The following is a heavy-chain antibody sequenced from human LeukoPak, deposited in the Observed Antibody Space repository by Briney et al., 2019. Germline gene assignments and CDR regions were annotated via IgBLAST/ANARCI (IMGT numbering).Heavy chain of an antibody. D-gene: IGHD3-22*01. CDR1: GGSISSYY. V-gene: IGHV4-4*09. CDR3: ASSADSSGYYY. Sequence: SETLSLTCTVSGGSISSYYWSWIRQPPGKGLEWIGYIYTSGSPNYNPSLKSRVTISVDTSKNQFSLKLSSVTAADTAVYYCASSADSSGYYYWGQGTLVTVSS. J-gene: IGHJ4*02. CDR2: IYTSGSP.